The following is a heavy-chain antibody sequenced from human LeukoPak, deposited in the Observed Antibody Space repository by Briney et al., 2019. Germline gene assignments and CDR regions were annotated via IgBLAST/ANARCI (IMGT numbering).Heavy chain of an antibody. J-gene: IGHJ5*02. CDR2: IYYSGST. Sequence: SETLSLTCTVSGGSISSYYWSWIRQPPGKGLEWIGYIYYSGSTNYNPSLKSRVTISVDTSENQFSLKLSSVTAADAAVYYCARANTFKIFGVVHSYNWFDPWGQGTLVTVSS. D-gene: IGHD3-3*01. V-gene: IGHV4-59*01. CDR1: GGSISSYY. CDR3: ARANTFKIFGVVHSYNWFDP.